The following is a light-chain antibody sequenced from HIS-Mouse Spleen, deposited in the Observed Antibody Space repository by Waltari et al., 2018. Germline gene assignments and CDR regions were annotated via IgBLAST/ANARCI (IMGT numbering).Light chain of an antibody. Sequence: SYELTQPPSVSVSPGQTASITCSGDKLGDKYACWYQQKPGQSPVLVIYQDSKRRSGILARVSGSNSGNTATLSISGTQAMDEADYYCQAWDSSYSVFGGGTKLTVL. CDR1: KLGDKY. CDR3: QAWDSSYSV. CDR2: QDS. J-gene: IGLJ2*01. V-gene: IGLV3-1*01.